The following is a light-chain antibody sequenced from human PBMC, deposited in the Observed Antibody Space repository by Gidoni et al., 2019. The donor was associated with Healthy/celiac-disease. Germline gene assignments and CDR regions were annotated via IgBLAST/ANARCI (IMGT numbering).Light chain of an antibody. CDR2: EGS. J-gene: IGLJ2*01. CDR1: SSDVGSYNL. CDR3: CSYAGSSTYS. V-gene: IGLV2-23*01. Sequence: QSALTQPASESGSPGQSITISCTGTSSDVGSYNLFSWYQQHPGKAPKPMIYEGSKRPSGVSNRFSGSKSGNTASLTISGLQAEDEADYYCCSYAGSSTYSFGGGTKLTVL.